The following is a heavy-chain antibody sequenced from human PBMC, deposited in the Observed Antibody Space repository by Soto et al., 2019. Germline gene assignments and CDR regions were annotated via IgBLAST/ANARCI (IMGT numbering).Heavy chain of an antibody. D-gene: IGHD6-13*01. J-gene: IGHJ4*02. CDR3: ARGSAGTVDY. V-gene: IGHV4-34*01. CDR1: GGSFSGYY. Sequence: SETLSLTCAVYGGSFSGYYWSWIRQPPGKGLEWIGEINHSGSTNYNPSLKSRVTISVETSKNQFSLKLSSVTAADTAVYYCARGSAGTVDYWGQGTLVTVSS. CDR2: INHSGST.